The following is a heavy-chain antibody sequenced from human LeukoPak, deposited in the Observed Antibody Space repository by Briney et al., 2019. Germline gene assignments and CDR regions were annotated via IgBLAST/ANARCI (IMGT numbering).Heavy chain of an antibody. CDR3: ARGRVGAARRDYYYYYMDV. D-gene: IGHD6-6*01. Sequence: GGSLRLSCAASGFTVSSNYMSWVRQAPGKGLEWVSVIYSGGSTYYADSVKGRFTISRDNSKNTLYLQMNSLRAEDTAVYYCARGRVGAARRDYYYYYMDVWGKGTTVTVSS. J-gene: IGHJ6*03. CDR2: IYSGGST. CDR1: GFTVSSNY. V-gene: IGHV3-66*02.